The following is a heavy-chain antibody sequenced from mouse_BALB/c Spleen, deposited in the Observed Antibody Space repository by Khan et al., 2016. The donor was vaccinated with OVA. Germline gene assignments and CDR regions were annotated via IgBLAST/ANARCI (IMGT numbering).Heavy chain of an antibody. CDR1: GFTFSTYG. CDR3: ARRAYYYNSECFAY. Sequence: EVMLVESGGDLVKTGGSLKLSCAASGFTFSTYGMSWVRQTPDKRLEWVATISSGGHYPYYIDSVKGRFTISRDNAKNILYLQMTSLRSEDTAMYYCARRAYYYNSECFAYWGQGTLVTVSA. J-gene: IGHJ3*01. CDR2: ISSGGHYP. V-gene: IGHV5-6*02. D-gene: IGHD1-1*02.